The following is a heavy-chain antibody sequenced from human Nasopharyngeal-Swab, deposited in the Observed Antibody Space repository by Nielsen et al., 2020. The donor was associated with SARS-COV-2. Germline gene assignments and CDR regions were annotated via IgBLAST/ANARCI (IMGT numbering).Heavy chain of an antibody. CDR3: ARHAPDTVIVATIHYYYYMDV. J-gene: IGHJ6*03. D-gene: IGHD5-12*01. Sequence: GGSLRLSCKGSGYSFTSYWISWVRQMPGKGLEWMGRIDPSDSYTNYSPSFQGHVTISADKSISTAYLQWSSLKASDTAMYYCARHAPDTVIVATIHYYYYMDVWGKGTTVTVSS. CDR1: GYSFTSYW. CDR2: IDPSDSYT. V-gene: IGHV5-10-1*01.